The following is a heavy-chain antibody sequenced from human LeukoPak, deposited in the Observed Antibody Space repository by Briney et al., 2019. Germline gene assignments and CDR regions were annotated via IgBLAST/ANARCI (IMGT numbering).Heavy chain of an antibody. CDR3: AKDGAWLRFDD. CDR2: ISPGGGPT. D-gene: IGHD5-12*01. V-gene: IGHV3-23*01. Sequence: GGSLRLSCAGSGFPFSIHGMNWVRQAPGKGLEWVSGISPGGGPTYYADSVKGRFTISKDDSKNTLYLQMNNLRAEDTAVYYCAKDGAWLRFDDWGQGILVTVSS. CDR1: GFPFSIHG. J-gene: IGHJ4*02.